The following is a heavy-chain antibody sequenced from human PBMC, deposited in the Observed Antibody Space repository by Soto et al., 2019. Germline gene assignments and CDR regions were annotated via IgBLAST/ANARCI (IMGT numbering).Heavy chain of an antibody. CDR1: VGSISIGGYC. Sequence: SEVMSLTCAVSVGSISIGGYCWSWIRQPPGKGLEWIGYIYHSGSTYYNPSLKSRVTISVDRSKNQFSLKLSSVTAADTAVYYCARFMTTVTTFAYWGQGTLVTVSS. CDR2: IYHSGST. J-gene: IGHJ4*02. V-gene: IGHV4-30-2*01. CDR3: ARFMTTVTTFAY. D-gene: IGHD4-17*01.